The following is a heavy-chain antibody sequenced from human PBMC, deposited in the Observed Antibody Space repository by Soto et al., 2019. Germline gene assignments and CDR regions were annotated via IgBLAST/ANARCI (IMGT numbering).Heavy chain of an antibody. CDR2: IYYSGST. Sequence: QVQLQESGPGLVKPSQTLSLTCTVSGGSISSGGYYWSWIRQHPGKGLEWIGYIYYSGSTYYNPSLKSRVTISVDTSKSQFSLKLSSVTAADTAVYYCARLGESSSWPRYYGMDVWGQGTTVTVSS. J-gene: IGHJ6*02. CDR3: ARLGESSSWPRYYGMDV. V-gene: IGHV4-31*03. CDR1: GGSISSGGYY. D-gene: IGHD6-13*01.